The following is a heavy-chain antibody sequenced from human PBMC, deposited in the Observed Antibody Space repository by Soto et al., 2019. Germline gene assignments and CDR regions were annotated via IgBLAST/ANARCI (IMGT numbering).Heavy chain of an antibody. CDR2: IKQDGSEK. V-gene: IGHV3-7*01. D-gene: IGHD3-22*01. J-gene: IGHJ3*02. Sequence: EVQLVESGGGLVQPGGSLRLSCAASGFTFSSYWMSWVRQAPGKGLEWVANIKQDGSEKYYVDSVKGRFTISRDNAKNSLYLQMNSLRAEDTAVYYCARDYYDSSGYLGMYAFDIWGQGTMVTVSS. CDR1: GFTFSSYW. CDR3: ARDYYDSSGYLGMYAFDI.